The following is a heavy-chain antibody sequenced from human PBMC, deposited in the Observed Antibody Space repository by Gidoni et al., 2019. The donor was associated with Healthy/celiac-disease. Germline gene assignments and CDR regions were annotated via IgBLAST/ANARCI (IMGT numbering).Heavy chain of an antibody. Sequence: QVQLQESGPGLVKPSETLSLTCTVSGGSISSYYWSWIRQPPGKGLEWIGYIYYSGSTNYNPSLKSRVTISVDTSKNQFSLKLSSVTAADTAVYYCARGGGPYNWFDPWGQGTLVTVSS. J-gene: IGHJ5*02. CDR3: ARGGGPYNWFDP. CDR2: IYYSGST. CDR1: GGSISSYY. V-gene: IGHV4-59*01.